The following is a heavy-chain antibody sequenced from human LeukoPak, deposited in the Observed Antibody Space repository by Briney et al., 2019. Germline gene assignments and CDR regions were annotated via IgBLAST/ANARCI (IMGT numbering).Heavy chain of an antibody. CDR2: ISAYNGNT. D-gene: IGHD3-9*01. CDR3: ARGPALRYFDWLPNYYYYYYGMDV. V-gene: IGHV1-18*01. Sequence: ASVKVSCKASGYTFTSYGISWVRQAPGQGLEWMGWISAYNGNTNYAQKLQGRVTMTTDTSTSTAYMELRSLRSEDTAVYYCARGPALRYFDWLPNYYYYYYGMDVWGQGTTVTVSS. J-gene: IGHJ6*02. CDR1: GYTFTSYG.